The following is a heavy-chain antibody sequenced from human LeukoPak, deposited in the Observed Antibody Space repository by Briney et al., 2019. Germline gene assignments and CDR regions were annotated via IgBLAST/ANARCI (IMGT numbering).Heavy chain of an antibody. CDR3: ARQSGQLTFGGHHLDY. J-gene: IGHJ4*02. CDR2: IYYSGST. V-gene: IGHV4-39*01. Sequence: SETLSLTCTVSGGSISSSSYYWGWIRQPPGKGLEWIGSIYYSGSTYYNPSLKSRVTISVDTSKNQFSLKLGSVTAADTAVYYCARQSGQLTFGGHHLDYWGQGTLVTVSS. CDR1: GGSISSSSYY. D-gene: IGHD3-3*01.